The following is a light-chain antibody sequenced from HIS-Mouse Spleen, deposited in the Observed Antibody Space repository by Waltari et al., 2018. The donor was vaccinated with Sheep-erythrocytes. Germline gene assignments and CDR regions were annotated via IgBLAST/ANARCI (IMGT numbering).Light chain of an antibody. Sequence: QSALTQPRSVSGSPGQSVTIPCTGTSSDVCGYNYFSWYQQHPGKAPKLMIYDVSKRPSGVPDRFSGSKSGNTASLTISGLQAEDEADYYCCSYAGSYTFWVFGGGTKLTVL. CDR1: SSDVCGYNY. V-gene: IGLV2-11*01. CDR2: DVS. J-gene: IGLJ3*02. CDR3: CSYAGSYTFWV.